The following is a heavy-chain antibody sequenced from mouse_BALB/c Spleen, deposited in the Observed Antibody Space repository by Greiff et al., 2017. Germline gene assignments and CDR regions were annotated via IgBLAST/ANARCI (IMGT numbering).Heavy chain of an antibody. CDR3: ARFPYYGSSPYLDY. CDR2: ISYSGST. Sequence: EVQLQQSGPSLVKPSQTLSLTCSVTGDSITSGYWNWIRKFPGNKLEYMGFISYSGSTYYNPSLKSRISITRDTSKNQYYLQLNSVTTEDTATYYCARFPYYGSSPYLDYWGQGTTLTVSS. D-gene: IGHD1-1*01. J-gene: IGHJ2*01. CDR1: GDSITSGY. V-gene: IGHV3-8*02.